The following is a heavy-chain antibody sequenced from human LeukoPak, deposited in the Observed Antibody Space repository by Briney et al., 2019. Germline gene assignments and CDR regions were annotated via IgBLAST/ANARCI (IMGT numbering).Heavy chain of an antibody. Sequence: PGGSLRLSCAASGFTFSSYAMSWVRQAPGKGLEWVSAISGSGGSTYYADSVKGRFTISRDNSKNTLYLQMNSLRAEDTAVYYCAKGDGQYYYDSSGYYYWGQGTLVTVSS. CDR2: ISGSGGST. CDR1: GFTFSSYA. CDR3: AKGDGQYYYDSSGYYY. J-gene: IGHJ4*02. D-gene: IGHD3-22*01. V-gene: IGHV3-23*01.